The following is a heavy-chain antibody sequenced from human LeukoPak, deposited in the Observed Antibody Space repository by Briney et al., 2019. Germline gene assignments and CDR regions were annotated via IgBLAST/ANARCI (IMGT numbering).Heavy chain of an antibody. V-gene: IGHV1-2*02. Sequence: ASVKVSCKASGYTFTGYYMHWVRQAPGQGLEWMGWINPNNGGTNYAQKFQGRVTMTRDTSISTAYMELSRLRSDDMAVYYCARARQQLVMNWFDPWGQGTLVTVSS. J-gene: IGHJ5*02. CDR2: INPNNGGT. CDR1: GYTFTGYY. CDR3: ARARQQLVMNWFDP. D-gene: IGHD6-13*01.